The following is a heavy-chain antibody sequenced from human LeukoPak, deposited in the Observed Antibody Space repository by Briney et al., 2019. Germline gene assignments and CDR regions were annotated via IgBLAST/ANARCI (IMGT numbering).Heavy chain of an antibody. D-gene: IGHD2-21*01. CDR2: VSGNGVNT. V-gene: IGHV3-23*01. J-gene: IGHJ1*01. Sequence: GGSLRLSCAANGSTFTSWAMSWVRQAPGKGLEWVSGVSGNGVNTYYVDSVKGRFTISRDNSKNMLYLQMNSLRPEDTAIYYCSEHILVHWGQGTLVTVST. CDR1: GSTFTSWA. CDR3: SEHILVH.